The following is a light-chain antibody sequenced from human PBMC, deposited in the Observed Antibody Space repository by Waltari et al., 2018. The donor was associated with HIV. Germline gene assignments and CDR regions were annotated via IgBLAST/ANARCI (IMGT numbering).Light chain of an antibody. V-gene: IGLV2-8*01. J-gene: IGLJ2*01. CDR3: SSYAGPNHLL. Sequence: GSPGQSVTFSCTGTSRDVGAYNFVSWYQQHPGQAPKLIIYGVNQRPSGVPARFSGSKSGNTASLTVSGLQADDEADYYCSSYAGPNHLLFGGGTRLTVL. CDR2: GVN. CDR1: SRDVGAYNF.